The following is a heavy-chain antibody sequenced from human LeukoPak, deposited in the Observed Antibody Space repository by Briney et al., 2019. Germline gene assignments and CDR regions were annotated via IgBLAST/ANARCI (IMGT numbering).Heavy chain of an antibody. V-gene: IGHV4-4*07. J-gene: IGHJ5*02. CDR2: IYSSGNT. CDR3: ARGSIRQQPQFDP. CDR1: NGSISNYY. Sequence: SETLSLTCTVSNGSISNYYWSWIRQPAGKGLEWIGRIYSSGNTNYNPSLKSRVSLSVDTSKNQFSLKLYSVTAADTAVYYCARGSIRQQPQFDPWGQGTLVTVSS. D-gene: IGHD6-13*01.